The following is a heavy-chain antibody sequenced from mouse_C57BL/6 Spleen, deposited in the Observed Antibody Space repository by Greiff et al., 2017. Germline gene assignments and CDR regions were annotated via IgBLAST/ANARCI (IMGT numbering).Heavy chain of an antibody. V-gene: IGHV1-19*01. D-gene: IGHD1-1*01. CDR3: ARNYGSSFDY. CDR1: GYTFTDYY. CDR2: INPYNGGT. Sequence: EVKLVESGPVLVKPGASVKMSCKASGYTFTDYYMNWVKQSHGKSLEWIGVINPYNGGTSYNQKFKGKATLTLDKSSSTAYMELNSLTSEDSAVYYCARNYGSSFDYWGQGTTLTVSS. J-gene: IGHJ2*01.